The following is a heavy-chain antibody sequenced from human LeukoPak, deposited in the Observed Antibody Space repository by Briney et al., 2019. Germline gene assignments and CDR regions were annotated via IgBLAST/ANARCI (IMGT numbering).Heavy chain of an antibody. CDR3: ARVSSGSSYSFDY. Sequence: PGGSLRLSCAASGFTFSNYVLSWVRQAPGKGLEWVSSVSSSGGSTPYADSVKGRFTISRDNSKNTLYLQMNSLTAEDTAVYYCARVSSGSSYSFDYWGQGTLVTVSS. CDR1: GFTFSNYV. V-gene: IGHV3-23*01. J-gene: IGHJ4*02. CDR2: VSSSGGST. D-gene: IGHD1-26*01.